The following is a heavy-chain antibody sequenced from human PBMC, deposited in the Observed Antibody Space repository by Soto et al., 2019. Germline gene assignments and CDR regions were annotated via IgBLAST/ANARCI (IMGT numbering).Heavy chain of an antibody. D-gene: IGHD3-22*01. J-gene: IGHJ4*02. V-gene: IGHV4-61*01. CDR3: ARTTYYDSSGYYRIDS. CDR2: IYYSGRT. Sequence: QVQLQESGPGLVKPSETLSLTCTVSGGSVSSGSYYWSWIRQPPGKGLEWNGYIYYSGRTNYNPSLKSRVTISVDTSKNQFSLKLSSVTAADTDVYYCARTTYYDSSGYYRIDSWGQGTLVTVSS. CDR1: GGSVSSGSYY.